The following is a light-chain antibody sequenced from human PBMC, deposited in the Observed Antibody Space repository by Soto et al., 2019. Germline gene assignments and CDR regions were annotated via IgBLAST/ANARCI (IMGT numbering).Light chain of an antibody. J-gene: IGLJ1*01. CDR2: SNN. V-gene: IGLV1-44*01. Sequence: QPVLTQPPSASGTPGQRVTISCSGSSSNIGSNTVNWYQQLPGTAPKLLIYSNNQPPSGVPDRFSGSKSGTSASLAISGPQSEDEADYYCAAWDDSLNGYVFGTGTKLTVL. CDR3: AAWDDSLNGYV. CDR1: SSNIGSNT.